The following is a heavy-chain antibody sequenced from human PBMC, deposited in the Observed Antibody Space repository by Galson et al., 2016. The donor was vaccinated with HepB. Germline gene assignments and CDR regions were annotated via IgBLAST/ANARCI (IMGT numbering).Heavy chain of an antibody. D-gene: IGHD2-15*01. J-gene: IGHJ4*02. CDR2: IYYSGST. V-gene: IGHV4-31*03. CDR3: AGGYCSGGSCYFDS. Sequence: PLSPTCSVSGGSISSDGYYWSWIRQHPGKCLARIAYIYYSGSTYYTPSLQSRVTISADTTTNELSLKLSSVTAADTAVYYCAGGYCSGGSCYFDSWGQGTLVTVSS. CDR1: GGSISSDGYY.